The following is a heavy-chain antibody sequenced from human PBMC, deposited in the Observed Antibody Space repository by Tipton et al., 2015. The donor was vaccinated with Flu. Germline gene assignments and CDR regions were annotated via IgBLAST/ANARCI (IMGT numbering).Heavy chain of an antibody. D-gene: IGHD5-12*01. V-gene: IGHV4-61*02. CDR3: ARDLRGYSGYTGGDAFDI. J-gene: IGHJ3*02. CDR1: GGSISSGSYY. Sequence: TLSLTCTVSGGSISSGSYYWSWIRQPAGKGLEWIGRISPSGSTNYNASLKGRVTMSVDTSKSQLSLRLSSATAADTAKYYCARDLRGYSGYTGGDAFDIWGQGTMVTVSS. CDR2: ISPSGST.